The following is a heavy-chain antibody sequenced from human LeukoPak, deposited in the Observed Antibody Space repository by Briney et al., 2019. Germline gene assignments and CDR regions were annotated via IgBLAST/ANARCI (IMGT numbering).Heavy chain of an antibody. CDR1: GYTFTSYG. V-gene: IGHV1-18*01. J-gene: IGHJ4*02. CDR2: ISAYNGNT. D-gene: IGHD2-15*01. Sequence: ASVKVSCKASGYTFTSYGISWGRQAPGQGLEWMGWISAYNGNTNYAQKLQGRVTMTTDTSTSTAYMELRSLRSDDTAVYYCARDLRSRYCSGGSSYWEDYWGQGTLVTVSS. CDR3: ARDLRSRYCSGGSSYWEDY.